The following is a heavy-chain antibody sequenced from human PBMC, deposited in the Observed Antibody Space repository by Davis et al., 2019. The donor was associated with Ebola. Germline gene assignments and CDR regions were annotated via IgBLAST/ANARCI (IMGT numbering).Heavy chain of an antibody. D-gene: IGHD3-10*01. CDR1: GFTFSSYS. CDR3: ARDLAYYGSGTNFDY. CDR2: ISSSSSYI. J-gene: IGHJ4*02. V-gene: IGHV3-21*01. Sequence: GESLKISCAASGFTFSSYSMNWVRQAPGKGLEWVSSISSSSSYIYYADSVKGRFTISRDNAKNSLYLQMNSLRAEDTAVYYCARDLAYYGSGTNFDYWGQGTLVTVSS.